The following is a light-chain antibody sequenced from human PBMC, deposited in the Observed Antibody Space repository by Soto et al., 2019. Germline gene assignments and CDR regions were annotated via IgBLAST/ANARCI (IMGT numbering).Light chain of an antibody. J-gene: IGLJ3*02. Sequence: QSVLTQPPSASGTPGQRVTISCSGSSSNIGNNPVNWYQQLPGTAPKLLIYSNSHRPSGVPDRFSGSKSGTSASLAISGLQSEDEDDYYCAAWEDSLTGSWVFGGGTKLTVL. V-gene: IGLV1-44*01. CDR3: AAWEDSLTGSWV. CDR2: SNS. CDR1: SSNIGNNP.